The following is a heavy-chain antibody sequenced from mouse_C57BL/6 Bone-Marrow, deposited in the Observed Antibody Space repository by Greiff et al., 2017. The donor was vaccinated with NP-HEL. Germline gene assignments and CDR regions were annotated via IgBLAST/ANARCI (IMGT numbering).Heavy chain of an antibody. Sequence: QVQLQQPGAELVKPGASVKMSCKASGYTFTSYWITWVKQRPGQGLEWIGDIYPGSGSTNYNEKFKSKATLTVDTSSSTAYMQLSSLTSEDSAVYYCARCYYYGSSYKTWFAYWGQGTLVTVSA. CDR3: ARCYYYGSSYKTWFAY. V-gene: IGHV1-55*01. D-gene: IGHD1-1*01. CDR2: IYPGSGST. J-gene: IGHJ3*01. CDR1: GYTFTSYW.